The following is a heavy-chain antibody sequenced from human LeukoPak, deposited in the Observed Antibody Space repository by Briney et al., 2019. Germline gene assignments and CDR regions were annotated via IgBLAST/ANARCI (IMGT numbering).Heavy chain of an antibody. D-gene: IGHD2-2*02. CDR3: ASDAPVSAAILFY. Sequence: SETLSLTCAVYGGSFTGYSWTWIRQPPGKGLEWIGDINHSGSTNYNPSLRSRLTISIDTSKNQFSLKLRSVTAADTAMYFCASDAPVSAAILFYWGQGTQVTVSS. CDR2: INHSGST. CDR1: GGSFTGYS. V-gene: IGHV4-34*01. J-gene: IGHJ4*02.